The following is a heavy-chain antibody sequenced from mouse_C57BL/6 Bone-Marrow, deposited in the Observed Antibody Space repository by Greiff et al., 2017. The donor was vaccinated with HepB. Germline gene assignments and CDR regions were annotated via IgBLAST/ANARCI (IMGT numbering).Heavy chain of an antibody. Sequence: EVQLQQSVAELVRPGASVKLSCTASGFNIKNTYMHWVKQRPEQGLEWIGRIDPANGNTKYAPKFPGKATITADTSSNTAYLQLSSLTSEDTAIYYCAKRNYYGSSYFDYWGQGATLTVSS. CDR3: AKRNYYGSSYFDY. V-gene: IGHV14-3*01. CDR1: GFNIKNTY. CDR2: IDPANGNT. J-gene: IGHJ2*01. D-gene: IGHD1-1*01.